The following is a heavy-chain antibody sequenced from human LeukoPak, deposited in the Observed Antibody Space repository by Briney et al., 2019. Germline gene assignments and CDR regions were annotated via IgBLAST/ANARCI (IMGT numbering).Heavy chain of an antibody. J-gene: IGHJ4*02. V-gene: IGHV3-74*01. CDR2: VNSDGSST. CDR3: ARSPRYGDYDY. CDR1: GFTFSSYW. D-gene: IGHD4-17*01. Sequence: GGSLRLSCAASGFTFSSYWMHWVRQAPGKGLVWVSRVNSDGSSTTYADSVKGRFTISRDNAKNTLYLQMNSLRAEDTAVYYCARSPRYGDYDYWGQGTLVTVSS.